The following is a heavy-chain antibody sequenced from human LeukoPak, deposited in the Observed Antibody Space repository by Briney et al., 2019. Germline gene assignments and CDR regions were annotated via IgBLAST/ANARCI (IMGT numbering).Heavy chain of an antibody. D-gene: IGHD1-7*01. Sequence: GGSLRLSGVGSGFTLSNYWMTWLRQAPGKGLEWVALLKDDGTERYNVDSVKGRFTISRYNAENSLYLQMNSLTADDTAVYYCARRPTTHSWSNRAACDVWGQGTMVTVS. CDR3: ARRPTTHSWSNRAACDV. CDR1: GFTLSNYW. CDR2: LKDDGTER. J-gene: IGHJ3*01. V-gene: IGHV3-7*01.